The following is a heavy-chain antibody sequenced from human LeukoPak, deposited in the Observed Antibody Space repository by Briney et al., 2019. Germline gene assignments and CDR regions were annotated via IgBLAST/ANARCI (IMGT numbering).Heavy chain of an antibody. J-gene: IGHJ4*02. V-gene: IGHV3-30-3*01. Sequence: GGSLRLSCAASGFTFSSYAMHWVRQAPGKGLEWVAVISYDGSNKYYADSVKGRFTISRDNSKNTLYLQTNSLRAEDTAVYYCARGSCSSTSCHTNYFDYWGQGTLVTVSS. D-gene: IGHD2-2*01. CDR1: GFTFSSYA. CDR2: ISYDGSNK. CDR3: ARGSCSSTSCHTNYFDY.